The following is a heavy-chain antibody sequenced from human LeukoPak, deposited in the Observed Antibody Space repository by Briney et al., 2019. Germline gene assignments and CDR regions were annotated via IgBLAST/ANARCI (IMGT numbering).Heavy chain of an antibody. J-gene: IGHJ4*02. V-gene: IGHV3-66*01. CDR2: IYSGGGT. D-gene: IGHD3-10*01. Sequence: GGSLRLSCAASGFTVSSNYMSWVRQAPGKGLEWVSVIYSGGGTYYADSVKGRFTISRDNSKNTLYLQMNSLRAEDTAVYYCASSHGVRGVVDYWGQGTLVTVSS. CDR1: GFTVSSNY. CDR3: ASSHGVRGVVDY.